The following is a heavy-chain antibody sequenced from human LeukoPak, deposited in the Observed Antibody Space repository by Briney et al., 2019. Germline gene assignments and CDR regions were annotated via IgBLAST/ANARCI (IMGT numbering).Heavy chain of an antibody. CDR1: GFTFSSYA. J-gene: IGHJ4*02. V-gene: IGHV3-23*01. CDR2: ISGSGGST. D-gene: IGHD3-10*01. CDR3: AKDGWTYYYGSGFVPAHFDY. Sequence: GGSLRPSCAASGFTFSSYAMSWVRQAPGKGLEWVSAISGSGGSTYYADSVKGRFTISRDNSKNTLYLQMNSLRAEDTAVYYCAKDGWTYYYGSGFVPAHFDYCGQGTLVTVSS.